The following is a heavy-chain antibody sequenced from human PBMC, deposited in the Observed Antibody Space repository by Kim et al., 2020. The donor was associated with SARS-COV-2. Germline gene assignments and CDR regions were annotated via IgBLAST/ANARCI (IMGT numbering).Heavy chain of an antibody. CDR3: VRGDWEWMFDF. J-gene: IGHJ4*02. CDR2: IYHSGNT. CDR1: GYSISSAYY. V-gene: IGHV4-38-2*02. D-gene: IGHD3-3*01. Sequence: SETLSLTCNVSGYSISSAYYWGWLRQPPGKALEWIASIYHSGNTYYSPSLQSRLTISVDTSKNQFSLKVNSVTAADTARYYCVRGDWEWMFDFWGRG.